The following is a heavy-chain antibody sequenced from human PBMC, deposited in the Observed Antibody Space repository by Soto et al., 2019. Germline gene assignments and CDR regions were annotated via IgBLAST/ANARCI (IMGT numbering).Heavy chain of an antibody. CDR2: IYYIGST. J-gene: IGHJ3*02. V-gene: IGHV4-30-4*02. CDR3: ARGSNYYDSSGYPISDAFDI. D-gene: IGHD3-22*01. CDR1: SGSISRGDYY. Sequence: PSDTLSLTCTVPSGSISRGDYYWSWIRQPPGKGLEWIGYIYYIGSTYYNPSLKSRVTISVDTSKNQFSLKLSSVTAADTAVYYCARGSNYYDSSGYPISDAFDIWGQGTMVTVSS.